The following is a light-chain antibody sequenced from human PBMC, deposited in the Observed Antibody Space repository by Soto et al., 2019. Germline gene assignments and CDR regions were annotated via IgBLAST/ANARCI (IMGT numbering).Light chain of an antibody. V-gene: IGKV1-5*01. J-gene: IGKJ2*01. Sequence: DSQMTQSPSTLAASVGDRVTITCRASQSISSWLAWYQQKPGKAPKLLIYDASSLESGVPSRFSGSGSGTEFTLTISSLQPDDFATYYCKQYNRYLSTFGQGTKVDIK. CDR2: DAS. CDR1: QSISSW. CDR3: KQYNRYLST.